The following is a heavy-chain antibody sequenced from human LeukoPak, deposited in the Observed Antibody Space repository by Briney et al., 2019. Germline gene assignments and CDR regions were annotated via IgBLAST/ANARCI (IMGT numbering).Heavy chain of an antibody. CDR3: ARGRRVTIFGVVTKYYYYYMDV. J-gene: IGHJ6*03. CDR2: INHSGST. Sequence: SETLSLACTVSGGSISSYYWSWIRQPPGKGLEWIGEINHSGSTNYNPSLKSRVTISVDTSKNQFSLKLSSVTAADTAVYYCARGRRVTIFGVVTKYYYYYMDVWGKGTTVTVSS. CDR1: GGSISSYY. V-gene: IGHV4-34*01. D-gene: IGHD3-3*01.